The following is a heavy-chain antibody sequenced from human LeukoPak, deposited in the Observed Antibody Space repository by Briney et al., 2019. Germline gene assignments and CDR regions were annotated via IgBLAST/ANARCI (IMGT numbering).Heavy chain of an antibody. D-gene: IGHD6-25*01. V-gene: IGHV4-4*07. Sequence: PSETLSLTCTVSGGSINSYYWSWIRQPAGKGLEWIGRIYTSGSTNYNPSLKSRVTMSVDTSKNQFSLKLSSVTAADTAVYYCARTYSSGRGVLFDPWGQGTLVTVSS. J-gene: IGHJ5*02. CDR2: IYTSGST. CDR3: ARTYSSGRGVLFDP. CDR1: GGSINSYY.